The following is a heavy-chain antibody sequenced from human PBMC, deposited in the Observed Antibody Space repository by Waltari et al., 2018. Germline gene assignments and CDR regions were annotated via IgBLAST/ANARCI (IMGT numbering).Heavy chain of an antibody. J-gene: IGHJ6*02. V-gene: IGHV4-34*01. CDR3: ARGKGSAYYYYGMDV. CDR1: VVSFSGYY. CDR2: NNHSASN. Sequence: QVQLQQWGAGLLKPSETLSLTCAVYVVSFSGYYWSWIRQPPGKGLEWIGENNHSASNNYNPSLKSRVTISVDTSKNQFSLKLSSVTAADTAVYYCARGKGSAYYYYGMDVWGQGTTVTVSS.